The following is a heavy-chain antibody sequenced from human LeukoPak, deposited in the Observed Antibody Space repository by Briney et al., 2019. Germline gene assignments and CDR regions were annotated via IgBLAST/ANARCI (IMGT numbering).Heavy chain of an antibody. CDR3: AKIGRRYDFWTGYYEEEVDYMDV. Sequence: GGSLRLSCAAPGITFSNYNMNWVRQAPGKGLEWVSAISGSGGSTYYADSVKGRITISRDNSKNTLELQMNSLRAEDTAVYYCAKIGRRYDFWTGYYEEEVDYMDVWGKGTTVTVSS. CDR2: ISGSGGST. V-gene: IGHV3-23*01. J-gene: IGHJ6*03. D-gene: IGHD3-3*01. CDR1: GITFSNYN.